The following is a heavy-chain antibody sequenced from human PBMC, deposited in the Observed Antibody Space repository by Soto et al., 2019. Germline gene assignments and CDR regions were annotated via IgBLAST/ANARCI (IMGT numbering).Heavy chain of an antibody. Sequence: GGSLRLSCAASGFTFSSYSMNWVRQAPGKGLEWVSYISSSSSTIYYADSVKGRFTISRDNAKNSLYLQMNSLRDEDTAVYYCASPSFVGSGWGSEFDYWGQGTLVTVSS. J-gene: IGHJ4*02. D-gene: IGHD6-19*01. CDR3: ASPSFVGSGWGSEFDY. CDR2: ISSSSSTI. V-gene: IGHV3-48*02. CDR1: GFTFSSYS.